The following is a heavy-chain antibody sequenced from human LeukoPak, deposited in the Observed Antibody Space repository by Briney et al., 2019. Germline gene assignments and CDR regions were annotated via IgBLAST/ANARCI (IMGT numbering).Heavy chain of an antibody. J-gene: IGHJ5*02. CDR2: IYHSGST. D-gene: IGHD3-16*01. V-gene: IGHV4-39*07. CDR3: ARFGGGAADIP. Sequence: SETLSLTCTVSGGSISSSSYYWGWIRQPPGKGLEWIGSIYHSGSTYYNPSLKGRVTISVDTSKNQFSLKLSSVTAADTAVYYCARFGGGAADIPWGQGTLVTVSS. CDR1: GGSISSSSYY.